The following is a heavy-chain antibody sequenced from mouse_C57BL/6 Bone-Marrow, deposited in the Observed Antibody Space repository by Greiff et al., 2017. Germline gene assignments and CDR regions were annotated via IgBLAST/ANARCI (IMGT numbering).Heavy chain of an antibody. D-gene: IGHD1-1*01. CDR3: TALDYGSPFDV. CDR2: IDPENGDT. Sequence: EVKLMESGAELVRPGASVKLSCTASGFNIKDDYMHWVKQRPEQGLEWIGWIDPENGDTEYASKFKGKATITADTSSNTAYLQLSSLTSEDTAVYYCTALDYGSPFDVWGTGTTVTVSS. CDR1: GFNIKDDY. J-gene: IGHJ1*03. V-gene: IGHV14-4*01.